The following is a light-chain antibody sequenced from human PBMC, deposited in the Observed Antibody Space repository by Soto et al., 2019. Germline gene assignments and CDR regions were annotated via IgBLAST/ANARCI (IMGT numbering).Light chain of an antibody. CDR1: QSVSSN. CDR3: QQYDNWRAT. CDR2: HAS. Sequence: EIVMMQSPATLSVSPGERATLSCRASQSVSSNLAWYQQKPGQAPRLLIYHASTRATGIPARFRGSGSGTEFTLTISGLLSEDFAVYYCQQYDNWRATFGQGTKV. V-gene: IGKV3-15*01. J-gene: IGKJ1*01.